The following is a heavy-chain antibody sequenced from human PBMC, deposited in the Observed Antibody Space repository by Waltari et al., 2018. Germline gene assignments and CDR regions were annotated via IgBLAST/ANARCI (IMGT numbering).Heavy chain of an antibody. CDR2: INHSGST. Sequence: QVQLQQWGAGLLKPSETLSLTCAVYGGSFSGYYWSWIRQPPGKGMEWIGEINHSGSTNYHPSLKSRVTTSVDTSKNQFSLKLSSVTAADTAVYYCARVFLAAAGFYYYYGMDVWGQGTTVTVSS. J-gene: IGHJ6*02. CDR3: ARVFLAAAGFYYYYGMDV. CDR1: GGSFSGYY. D-gene: IGHD6-13*01. V-gene: IGHV4-34*01.